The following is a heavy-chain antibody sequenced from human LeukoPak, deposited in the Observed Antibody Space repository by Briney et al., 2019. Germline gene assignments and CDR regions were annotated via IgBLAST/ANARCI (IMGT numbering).Heavy chain of an antibody. J-gene: IGHJ3*02. CDR1: GFTFDDYG. Sequence: GGSLRLSCAASGFTFDDYGMSWVRQAPGKGLEWVSGINWNGGSTGYADSVKGRFTISRDNAKNSLYLQMNSLRAEDTALYYCARESPHAAYYDSSGYKPRLSAFGIWGQGTMVTVSS. V-gene: IGHV3-20*04. D-gene: IGHD3-22*01. CDR2: INWNGGST. CDR3: ARESPHAAYYDSSGYKPRLSAFGI.